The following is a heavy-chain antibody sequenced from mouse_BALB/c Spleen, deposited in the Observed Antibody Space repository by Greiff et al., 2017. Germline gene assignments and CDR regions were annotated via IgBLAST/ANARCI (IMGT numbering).Heavy chain of an antibody. CDR3: ARDHGGAY. CDR2: IWAGGST. D-gene: IGHD1-1*02. Sequence: VQRVESGPGLVAPSQSLSITCTVSGFSLTSYGVHWVRQPPGKGLEWLGVIWAGGSTNYNSALMSRLSISKDNSKSQVFLKMNSLQTDDTAMYYCARDHGGAYWGQGTLVTVSA. CDR1: GFSLTSYG. J-gene: IGHJ3*01. V-gene: IGHV2-9*02.